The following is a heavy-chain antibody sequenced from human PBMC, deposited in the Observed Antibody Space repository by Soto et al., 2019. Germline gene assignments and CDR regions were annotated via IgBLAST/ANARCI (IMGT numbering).Heavy chain of an antibody. CDR1: GYTFTSYD. J-gene: IGHJ6*02. CDR2: MNPNSGNT. CDR3: AREKTSYGMDV. V-gene: IGHV1-8*01. Sequence: VQLGQSGAEVKKPGASVQVSCKASGYTFTSYDITWVRQATGQGREWMGWMNPNSGNTGDAQKFQCRVTMTRNTSIRTAYMELSSLRSEDTAVYYCAREKTSYGMDVWGQGTPVTVSS.